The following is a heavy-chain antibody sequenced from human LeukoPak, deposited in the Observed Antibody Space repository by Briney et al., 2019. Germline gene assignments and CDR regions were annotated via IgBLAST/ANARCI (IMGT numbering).Heavy chain of an antibody. D-gene: IGHD3-3*01. CDR1: GFTFSSYW. CDR3: ARIRFLEWLLFFFDY. V-gene: IGHV3-7*01. J-gene: IGHJ4*02. CDR2: IKQDGSEK. Sequence: TGGSLRLSCAASGFTFSSYWMSWVRQAPGKGLEWEANIKQDGSEKYYVDSVKGRFTISRDNAKNSLYLQMNSLRAEDTAVYYCARIRFLEWLLFFFDYWGQGTLVTVSS.